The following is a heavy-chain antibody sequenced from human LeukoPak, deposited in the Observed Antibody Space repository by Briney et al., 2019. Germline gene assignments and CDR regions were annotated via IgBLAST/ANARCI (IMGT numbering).Heavy chain of an antibody. CDR3: ARGGGSGMDV. V-gene: IGHV4-34*01. Sequence: PSETLSLTCAVYGGSFSGYYWSWIRQPPGKGLEWIGEINHSGSTNYNPSLKSRVTISVDTSKNQFSLKLSSVTAADTAVYYCARGGGSGMDVWGQGTTVTVSS. D-gene: IGHD3-3*01. CDR1: GGSFSGYY. CDR2: INHSGST. J-gene: IGHJ6*02.